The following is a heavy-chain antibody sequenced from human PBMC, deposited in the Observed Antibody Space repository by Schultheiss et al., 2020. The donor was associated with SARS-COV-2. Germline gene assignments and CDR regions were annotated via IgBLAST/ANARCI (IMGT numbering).Heavy chain of an antibody. J-gene: IGHJ4*02. CDR3: AREDGDGYNSDY. CDR2: ISYDGSNK. D-gene: IGHD5-24*01. Sequence: GGSLRLSCAASGFTFSGSAMHWVRQAPGKGLEWVAVISYDGSNKYYADSVKGRFTISRDNAKNSLYLQMNSLRAEDTAMYYCAREDGDGYNSDYWGQGTLVTVSS. V-gene: IGHV3-30*04. CDR1: GFTFSGSA.